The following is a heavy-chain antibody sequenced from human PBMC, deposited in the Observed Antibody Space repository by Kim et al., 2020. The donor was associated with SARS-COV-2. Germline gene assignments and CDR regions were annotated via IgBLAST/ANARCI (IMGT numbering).Heavy chain of an antibody. CDR3: ASGPRIEGWD. V-gene: IGHV3-21*01. Sequence: GGSLRLSCAASGFTFSSYSMNWVRQAPGKGLEWVSSISSSSSYIYYADSVKGRFTISRDNAKNSLYLQMNSLRAEDTAVYYCASGPRIEGWDWGQGTLVTVSS. CDR2: ISSSSSYI. D-gene: IGHD1-26*01. CDR1: GFTFSSYS. J-gene: IGHJ1*01.